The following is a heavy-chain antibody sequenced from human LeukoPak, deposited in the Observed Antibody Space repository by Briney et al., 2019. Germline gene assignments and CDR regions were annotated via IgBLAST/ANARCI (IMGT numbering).Heavy chain of an antibody. CDR2: IYSGGST. D-gene: IGHD2-8*01. CDR3: ARVQTVDGYYYYGMDV. CDR1: GFTVSSNY. J-gene: IGHJ6*02. Sequence: GGSLRLSCAASGFTVSSNYMSWVRQAPGKGLEWVSVIYSGGSTYYADSVKGRFTISRDNSKNTLYLQMNSLRAEDTAVNYCARVQTVDGYYYYGMDVWGQGTTVTVSS. V-gene: IGHV3-53*01.